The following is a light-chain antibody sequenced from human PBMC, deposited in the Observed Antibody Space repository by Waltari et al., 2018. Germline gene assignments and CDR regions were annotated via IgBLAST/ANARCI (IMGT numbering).Light chain of an antibody. CDR2: AAS. CDR1: QSISSY. CDR3: QQSYSTPPT. J-gene: IGKJ1*01. V-gene: IGKV1-39*01. Sequence: DIQMTQSPSSLSASVGDRVTITCRASQSISSYLNWYQQKPGKAPKPLIYAASSLQSGVPSRFSGSGFGTDFPLTIRSLQPEDFATYYCQQSYSTPPTFGQGTKVEIK.